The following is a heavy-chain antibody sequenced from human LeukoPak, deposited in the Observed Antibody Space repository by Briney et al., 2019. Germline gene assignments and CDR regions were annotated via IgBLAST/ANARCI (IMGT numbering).Heavy chain of an antibody. CDR3: ARDRAYYYDSSGYHGAFDI. CDR1: GYSISSGYY. Sequence: SETLSLTCTVSGYSISSGYYWGWIRQPPGKGLEWIGSIYHSGSTYYNPSLKSRVTISVDTSKTQLSLKLNSVTAADTAVYYCARDRAYYYDSSGYHGAFDIWGQGTLVTVSS. CDR2: IYHSGST. V-gene: IGHV4-38-2*02. J-gene: IGHJ3*02. D-gene: IGHD3-22*01.